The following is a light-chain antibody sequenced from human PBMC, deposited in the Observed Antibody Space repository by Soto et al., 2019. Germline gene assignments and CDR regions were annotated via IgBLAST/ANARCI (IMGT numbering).Light chain of an antibody. J-gene: IGKJ4*01. CDR2: DAS. Sequence: IPLTQSPSSLSASVGDRVTITCRASQGIGSYLAWYQQKPGEAPKLLIFDASTLQSGVPSRFSGSGSGTDFTLTISSLQAEDFATYYCQQLSTYPSTFGGGTKVEIK. CDR1: QGIGSY. CDR3: QQLSTYPST. V-gene: IGKV1-9*01.